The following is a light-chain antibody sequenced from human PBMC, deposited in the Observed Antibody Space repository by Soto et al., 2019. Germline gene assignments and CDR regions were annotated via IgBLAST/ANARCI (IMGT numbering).Light chain of an antibody. J-gene: IGLJ3*02. V-gene: IGLV1-51*01. CDR3: GTWDNSLTGVV. CDR1: RSNIGSNY. CDR2: DNN. Sequence: QSVLTQPPSVSAAPGQKVTISCSGTRSNIGSNYVSWYQHFPGTAPKLLIYDNNKRPSGIPDRFSGSKSGTTATLDITGLQTGDEADYYCGTWDNSLTGVVFGGGTKLTVL.